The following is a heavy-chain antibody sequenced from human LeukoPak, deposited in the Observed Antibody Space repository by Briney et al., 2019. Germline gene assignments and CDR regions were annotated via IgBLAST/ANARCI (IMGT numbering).Heavy chain of an antibody. CDR3: ARVQRRQITMMDRWGMSWDY. V-gene: IGHV1-2*02. CDR2: INPNSGGT. CDR1: GYTFTGYY. D-gene: IGHD3-22*01. J-gene: IGHJ4*02. Sequence: GASVKVSCKASGYTFTGYYMHWVRQAPGQGLEWMGWINPNSGGTNYAQKFQGRVTMTRDTSISTAYMELSRLRSDDTAVYYCARVQRRQITMMDRWGMSWDYWGQGTLVTVSS.